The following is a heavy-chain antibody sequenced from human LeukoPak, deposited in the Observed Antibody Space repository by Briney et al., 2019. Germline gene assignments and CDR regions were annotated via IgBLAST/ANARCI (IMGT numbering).Heavy chain of an antibody. Sequence: SETLSLTCTVSGYSISSGYYWGWIRQPPGEGLEWIGSIYHSGSTYYNPSLKSRVTISVDTSKNQFSLKLSSVTAADTAVYYCARGGIEDRYCSGGSCYFDYWGQGTLVTVSS. CDR2: IYHSGST. V-gene: IGHV4-38-2*02. D-gene: IGHD2-15*01. CDR3: ARGGIEDRYCSGGSCYFDY. J-gene: IGHJ4*02. CDR1: GYSISSGYY.